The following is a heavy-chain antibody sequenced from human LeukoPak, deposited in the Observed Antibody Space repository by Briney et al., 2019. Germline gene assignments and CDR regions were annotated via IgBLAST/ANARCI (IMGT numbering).Heavy chain of an antibody. CDR2: IYYSGST. J-gene: IGHJ4*02. V-gene: IGHV4-59*01. CDR1: GGSFSGYY. Sequence: SETLSLTCAVYGGSFSGYYWSWIRQPPGKGLEWIGYIYYSGSTNYNPSLKSRVTVSVDTSKNQFSLKLSSVTAADTAVYYCAKGPPLIAAADQYYFDYWGQGTLVTVSS. D-gene: IGHD6-13*01. CDR3: AKGPPLIAAADQYYFDY.